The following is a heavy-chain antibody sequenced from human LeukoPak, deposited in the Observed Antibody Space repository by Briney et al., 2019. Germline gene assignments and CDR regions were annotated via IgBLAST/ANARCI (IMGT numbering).Heavy chain of an antibody. CDR1: GFTFSSYS. CDR2: ISSSSSYI. D-gene: IGHD3-22*01. J-gene: IGHJ4*02. CDR3: ARALWYDSSGYYDY. V-gene: IGHV3-21*01. Sequence: GGSLRLSCAASGFTFSSYSMNWVRQAPGKGLEWVSSISSSSSYIYYADSVKGRFTISRDNAKNSLYLQVNSLRAEDTAVYYCARALWYDSSGYYDYWGQGTLVTVPS.